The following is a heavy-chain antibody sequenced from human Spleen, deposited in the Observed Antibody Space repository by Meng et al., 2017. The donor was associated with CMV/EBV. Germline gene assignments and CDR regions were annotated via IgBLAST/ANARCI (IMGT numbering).Heavy chain of an antibody. CDR3: AREGRELAHYSYGTDV. Sequence: SETLSLTCTVSGGSISSYYWSWIRQPPGKGLEWIGYIYYSGSTNYNPSLKSRVTISVDTSKNQFSLKLTSVTAADTAVYHCAREGRELAHYSYGTDVWGQGTTVTVSS. J-gene: IGHJ6*02. D-gene: IGHD1-26*01. CDR2: IYYSGST. CDR1: GGSISSYY. V-gene: IGHV4-59*01.